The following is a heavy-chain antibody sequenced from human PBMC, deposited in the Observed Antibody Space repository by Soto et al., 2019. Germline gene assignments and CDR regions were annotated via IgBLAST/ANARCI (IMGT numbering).Heavy chain of an antibody. CDR2: INPSGGST. CDR1: GYTFTSYY. Sequence: SVKVSCKASGYTFTSYYMHWVRQAPGQGLEWMGIINPSGGSTSYAQKFQGRVTMTRDTSTSTVYMELSSLRSEDTAVYYCARDGPNFFCSSTSCYTGFDYWGQGTLVTVSS. V-gene: IGHV1-46*01. D-gene: IGHD2-2*02. J-gene: IGHJ4*02. CDR3: ARDGPNFFCSSTSCYTGFDY.